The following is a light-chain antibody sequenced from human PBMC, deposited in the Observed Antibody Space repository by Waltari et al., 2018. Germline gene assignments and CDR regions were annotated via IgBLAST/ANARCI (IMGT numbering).Light chain of an antibody. V-gene: IGLV3-25*03. Sequence: SYELTQPPSVSVSPGQTARITCSGDALPKQDAYWYQQKPGQAPVLVIYKASERPSGIPERFSGSSSGTTVTLTSSGVQAEDEADYYCQSADSSGTYVVFGGGTKLTVL. CDR3: QSADSSGTYVV. J-gene: IGLJ2*01. CDR2: KAS. CDR1: ALPKQD.